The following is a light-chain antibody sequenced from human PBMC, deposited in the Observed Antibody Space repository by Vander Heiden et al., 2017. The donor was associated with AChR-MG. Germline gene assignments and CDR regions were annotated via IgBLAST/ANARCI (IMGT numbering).Light chain of an antibody. V-gene: IGKV3-15*01. Sequence: EIVMTQSPATLSVSPGARATLSCTASQSVSSNLAWYQQKPGQAPRLLIYGASTRSTGIPARFSGSASGTEFTLTISILHSEDFAVYYCQEENNWGLTFGGGTKVEIK. CDR2: GAS. CDR1: QSVSSN. CDR3: QEENNWGLT. J-gene: IGKJ4*01.